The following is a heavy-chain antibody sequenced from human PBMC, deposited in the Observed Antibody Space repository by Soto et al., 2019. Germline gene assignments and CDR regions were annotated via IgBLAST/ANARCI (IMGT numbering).Heavy chain of an antibody. V-gene: IGHV3-30*03. CDR2: ISYDGSNK. D-gene: IGHD3-9*01. CDR1: GFTFSSYG. J-gene: IGHJ6*02. CDR3: ARVPIYYDILTGSTRPESNYGMDV. Sequence: GGSLRLSCAASGFTFSSYGMHWVRQAPGKGLEWVAVISYDGSNKYYADSVKGRFTISRDNSKNTLYLQMNSLRAEDTAVYYCARVPIYYDILTGSTRPESNYGMDVWGQGTTVTVSS.